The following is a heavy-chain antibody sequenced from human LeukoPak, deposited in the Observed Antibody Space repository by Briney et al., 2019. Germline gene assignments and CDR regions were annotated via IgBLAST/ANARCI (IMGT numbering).Heavy chain of an antibody. CDR3: ALGLVTDY. Sequence: GGSLRLSCAASGFTVSSNFMSWVHQAPGKGLEWVSVIYSGGSTYYADSVKGRFTISRDNSKNTLYLQMNSLRVEDTAVYYCALGLVTDYWGQGTLVTVSS. D-gene: IGHD3-9*01. J-gene: IGHJ4*02. V-gene: IGHV3-66*01. CDR1: GFTVSSNF. CDR2: IYSGGST.